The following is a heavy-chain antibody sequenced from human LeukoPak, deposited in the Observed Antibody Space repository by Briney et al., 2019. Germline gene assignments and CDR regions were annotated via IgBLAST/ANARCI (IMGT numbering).Heavy chain of an antibody. V-gene: IGHV3-21*01. D-gene: IGHD3-3*01. CDR1: GFTFSSYS. CDR2: ISSSSSYI. CDR3: ARVDDFWSGKGGSDY. J-gene: IGHJ4*02. Sequence: GGSLRLSCAASGFTFSSYSMNWVRQAPGKGLEWVSSISSSSSYIYYADSVKGRFTISRDNAKNSLYLQMNSLRAEDTAVYYCARVDDFWSGKGGSDYWGQGTLVTVSS.